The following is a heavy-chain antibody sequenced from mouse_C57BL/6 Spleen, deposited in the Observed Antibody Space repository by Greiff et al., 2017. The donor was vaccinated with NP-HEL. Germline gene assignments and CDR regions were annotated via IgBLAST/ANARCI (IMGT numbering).Heavy chain of an antibody. CDR2: ISYSGST. J-gene: IGHJ4*01. V-gene: IGHV3-1*01. CDR3: ARGSSYYRDAMDY. D-gene: IGHD1-1*01. CDR1: GYSITSGYD. Sequence: DVQLQESGPGMVKPSQSLSLTCTVTGYSITSGYDWHWIRHFPGNKLEWMGYISYSGSTNYNPSLKSRISITHDTSKNHFFLKLNSVTTEDTATYYCARGSSYYRDAMDYWGQGTSVTVSS.